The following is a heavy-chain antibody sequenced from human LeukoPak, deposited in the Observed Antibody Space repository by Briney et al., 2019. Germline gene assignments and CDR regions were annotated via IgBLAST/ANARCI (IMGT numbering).Heavy chain of an antibody. V-gene: IGHV3-7*01. CDR1: GFTFSSYW. J-gene: IGHJ4*02. CDR3: ARDIDRYYGDY. CDR2: IKQDGSER. D-gene: IGHD3-3*01. Sequence: GGSLRLSCAASGFTFSSYWMHWVRQAPGKGLEWVANIKQDGSERYYVDSVKGRFTISRDNAKNSVYLQMNSLRAEDTAVYYCARDIDRYYGDYWGQGTLVTVSS.